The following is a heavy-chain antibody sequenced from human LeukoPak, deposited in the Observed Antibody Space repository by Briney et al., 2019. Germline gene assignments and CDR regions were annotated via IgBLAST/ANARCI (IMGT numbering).Heavy chain of an antibody. J-gene: IGHJ5*02. Sequence: SETLSLTCTVSGGSISSFYWNWIRQPPGKGLEWVGYIYYRGSTNYNPSLQSRVTISVDTSKNQFSLKLTSVTAADTAMYYCARGGNDFWSGLMYNWFDPWGQGTLVTVSS. D-gene: IGHD3-3*01. CDR2: IYYRGST. CDR3: ARGGNDFWSGLMYNWFDP. CDR1: GGSISSFY. V-gene: IGHV4-59*01.